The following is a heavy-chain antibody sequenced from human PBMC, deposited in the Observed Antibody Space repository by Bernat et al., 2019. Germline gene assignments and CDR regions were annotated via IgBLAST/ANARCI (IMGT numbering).Heavy chain of an antibody. CDR1: GFTFSDYY. CDR3: ARYYGSGSYYNSNGNWFDP. J-gene: IGHJ5*02. Sequence: VKLVECGGGLVKPGGSLRLSCAASGFTFSDYYMSWIRQAPGKGLEWVSYISSSSSYTNYADSVKGRFTISRDNAKNSLYLQMNSLRAEDTAVYYCARYYGSGSYYNSNGNWFDPWGQGTLVTVSS. D-gene: IGHD3-10*01. CDR2: ISSSSSYT. V-gene: IGHV3-11*05.